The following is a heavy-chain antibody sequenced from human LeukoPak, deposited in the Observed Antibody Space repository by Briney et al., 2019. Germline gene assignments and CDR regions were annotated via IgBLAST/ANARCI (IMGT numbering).Heavy chain of an antibody. V-gene: IGHV4-59*08. CDR2: IYYIGST. D-gene: IGHD3-16*01. Sequence: SETLSLTYTVSGGSISSYYWSWIRQPPGKGLEWIGYIYYIGSTNYNPSLKSRVTISVDTSKNQFSLKLSSVTAADTAVYYCARLEGGPQGWFDPWGQGTLVTVSS. J-gene: IGHJ5*02. CDR3: ARLEGGPQGWFDP. CDR1: GGSISSYY.